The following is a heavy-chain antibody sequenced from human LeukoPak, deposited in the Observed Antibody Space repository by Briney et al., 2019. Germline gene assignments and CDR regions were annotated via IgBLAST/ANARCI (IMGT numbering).Heavy chain of an antibody. CDR1: GFTFSSSY. V-gene: IGHV3-7*01. CDR2: IKQDGNEK. J-gene: IGHJ4*02. Sequence: PGGSLRLSCAASGFTFSSSYMSWVRQAPGKGLEWVANIKQDGNEKRYVDSVKGRFTISRDNAKSSLYLQMNSLRAEDTAVYYCARDPRGSEYSHFDSWGQGTQVTVSS. CDR3: ARDPRGSEYSHFDS. D-gene: IGHD3-10*01.